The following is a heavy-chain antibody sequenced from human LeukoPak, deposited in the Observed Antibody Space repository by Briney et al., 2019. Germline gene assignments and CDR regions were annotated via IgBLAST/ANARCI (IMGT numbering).Heavy chain of an antibody. V-gene: IGHV4-38-2*02. Sequence: SETLSLTCTVSGYSISSGYYWGWIRQPPGKGLEWIGSIYHSGSTYYNPSLKSRVTISVDTSKNQFSLQLSSVTAADTAVYYCASALGLGLVDYWGQGTLVTVSS. CDR1: GYSISSGYY. J-gene: IGHJ4*02. D-gene: IGHD3-16*01. CDR3: ASALGLGLVDY. CDR2: IYHSGST.